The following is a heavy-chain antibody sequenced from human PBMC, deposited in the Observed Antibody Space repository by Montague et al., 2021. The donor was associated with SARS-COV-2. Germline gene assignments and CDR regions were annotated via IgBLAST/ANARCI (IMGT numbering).Heavy chain of an antibody. J-gene: IGHJ3*02. V-gene: IGHV4-4*07. CDR2: IHPYGDI. CDR3: AIRGDSAKCGI. Sequence: SETLSLTCTVSGDSVTERYLNWVRQAAGKGLEWIGFIHPYGDIHYNASLKSRLILSRDASKNQFSLTLTSVTAADTAVYYCAIRGDSAKCGIWGRGTLVTVSS. D-gene: IGHD2-21*01. CDR1: GDSVTERY.